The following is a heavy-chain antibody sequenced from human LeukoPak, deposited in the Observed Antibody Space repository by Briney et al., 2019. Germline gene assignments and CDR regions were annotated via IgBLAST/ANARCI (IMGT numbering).Heavy chain of an antibody. J-gene: IGHJ4*02. V-gene: IGHV1-69*13. CDR2: IISIFGSA. CDR3: ARGSRAVPGY. D-gene: IGHD6-13*01. CDR1: GGTFSSYP. Sequence: ASVKVSCKASGGTFSSYPISWVRQAPGQGLEGMGGIISIFGSANYAQKFQGRVTITADESTSTAYMELSSLRSEDTAVYYCARGSRAVPGYWGQGTLVTVSS.